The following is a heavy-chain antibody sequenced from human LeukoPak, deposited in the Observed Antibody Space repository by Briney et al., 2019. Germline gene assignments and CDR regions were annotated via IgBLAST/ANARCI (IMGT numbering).Heavy chain of an antibody. V-gene: IGHV5-10-1*01. CDR3: ARHWGSSWYTLGY. D-gene: IGHD6-13*01. CDR2: IDPSDSYT. CDR1: GYSFTSYW. Sequence: GESLKISCKGSGYSFTSYWISWVRQMPGKGLEWMGRIDPSDSYTKYSPSFQGHVTISADKSISTAYLQWSSLKASNTAMYCCARHWGSSWYTLGYWGQGTRVTVSS. J-gene: IGHJ4*02.